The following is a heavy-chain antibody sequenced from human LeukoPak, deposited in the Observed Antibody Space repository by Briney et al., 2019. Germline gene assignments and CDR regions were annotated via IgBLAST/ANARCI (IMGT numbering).Heavy chain of an antibody. Sequence: GGSLRLSCAASGFTFSSYWMHWVRQAPGKGLVWVSRINSDGSSTSYADSVKGRFTISRDNAKNTLYLQMNSLRAEDTAVYYCESGSGGFCSSTSCGGFDYGGEETLVTVSS. D-gene: IGHD2-2*01. CDR2: INSDGSST. J-gene: IGHJ4*02. CDR3: ESGSGGFCSSTSCGGFDY. CDR1: GFTFSSYW. V-gene: IGHV3-74*01.